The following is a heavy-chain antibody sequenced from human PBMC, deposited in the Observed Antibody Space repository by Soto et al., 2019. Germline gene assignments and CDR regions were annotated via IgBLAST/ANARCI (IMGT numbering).Heavy chain of an antibody. Sequence: SETLSLTCTVSGGSISSYYWSWIRQPPGKGLEWIGYIYYSGSTNYNPSLKSRVTISVDTSKNQFSLKLSSVTAADTAVYYCAMRNYDYYYYGMDVWGQGTTVTVSS. CDR2: IYYSGST. J-gene: IGHJ6*02. CDR1: GGSISSYY. D-gene: IGHD1-7*01. CDR3: AMRNYDYYYYGMDV. V-gene: IGHV4-59*01.